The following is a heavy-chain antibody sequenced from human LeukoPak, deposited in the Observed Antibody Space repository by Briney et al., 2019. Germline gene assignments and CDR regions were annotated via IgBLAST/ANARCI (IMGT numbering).Heavy chain of an antibody. CDR1: GFTLRDYA. CDR2: IRSKAYGGTT. D-gene: IGHD3-16*01. V-gene: IGHV3-49*05. Sequence: NPGGSLRLSCTASGFTLRDYAMSWFRQAPGKGLDWIGFIRSKAYGGTTEYAASVKGRFIISRDDSKSIAYLQMNSLKTEDTAVYYCTRGDLLAVALGGYWGQGTLVTVSS. J-gene: IGHJ4*02. CDR3: TRGDLLAVALGGY.